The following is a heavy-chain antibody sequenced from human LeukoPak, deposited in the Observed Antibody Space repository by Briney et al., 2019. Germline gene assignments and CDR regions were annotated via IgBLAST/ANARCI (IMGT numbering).Heavy chain of an antibody. CDR3: ARDKVYSSGWYSPYYFDY. CDR1: GFTFSSYA. Sequence: GGSLRLSCAASGFTFSSYAMSWVRQAPGKGLEWVSAISGSGGFTHYADSVKGRFTISRDNSKNTLYLQMNSLRAEDTAVYYCARDKVYSSGWYSPYYFDYWGQGTLVTVSS. CDR2: ISGSGGFT. D-gene: IGHD6-19*01. V-gene: IGHV3-23*01. J-gene: IGHJ4*02.